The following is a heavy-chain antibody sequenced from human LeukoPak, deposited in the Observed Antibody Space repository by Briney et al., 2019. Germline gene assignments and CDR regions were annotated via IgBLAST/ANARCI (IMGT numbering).Heavy chain of an antibody. CDR2: ISAYNGNT. J-gene: IGHJ4*02. D-gene: IGHD3-22*01. CDR3: ARDFYYDSSGYFDY. V-gene: IGHV1-18*01. Sequence: GASVKVSCKASGYTFTSYGISWVRQAPGQGLEWMGWISAYNGNTNYAQKLQGRVTMTTDTSTSTAYMELRSLRSDDTAVCYCARDFYYDSSGYFDYWGQGTLVTVSS. CDR1: GYTFTSYG.